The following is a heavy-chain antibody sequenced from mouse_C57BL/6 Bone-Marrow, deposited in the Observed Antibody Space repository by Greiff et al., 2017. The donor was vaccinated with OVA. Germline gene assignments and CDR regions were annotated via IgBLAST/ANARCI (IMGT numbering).Heavy chain of an antibody. Sequence: VQRVESGPGLVQPSQRLSITCTVSGFSLTSYGVPWVRQSPGKGLDWLGVIWRGGSTDYNAAFMSRRSITKDNSKSQVFFKMNSLQADDTAIYYGAKIRDYYGSNWYIDVWGTGTTVTVSS. V-gene: IGHV2-5*01. D-gene: IGHD1-1*01. CDR2: IWRGGST. CDR1: GFSLTSYG. CDR3: AKIRDYYGSNWYIDV. J-gene: IGHJ1*03.